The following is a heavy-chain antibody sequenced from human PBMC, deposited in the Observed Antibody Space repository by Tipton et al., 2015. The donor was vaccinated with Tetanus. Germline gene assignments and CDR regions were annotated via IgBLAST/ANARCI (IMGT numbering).Heavy chain of an antibody. CDR2: ISAYNGNT. CDR1: GYTFTSYG. Sequence: QSGPEVKKPGASVKVSCKASGYTFTSYGISWVRQAPGQGLEWMGWISAYNGNTNYAQKLQGRVTMTTDTSTSTAYMELRSLRSDDTAVYYCARDSTGIAVAGYYYYYGMDVWGQGTLVTASS. V-gene: IGHV1-18*01. J-gene: IGHJ6*02. D-gene: IGHD6-19*01. CDR3: ARDSTGIAVAGYYYYYGMDV.